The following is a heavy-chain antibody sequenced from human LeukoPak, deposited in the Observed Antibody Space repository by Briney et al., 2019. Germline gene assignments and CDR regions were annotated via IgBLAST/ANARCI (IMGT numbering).Heavy chain of an antibody. Sequence: GGSLRLSCAASGITFNNYAMNWIRQAPGKGLEWVSSITGSGRTTSYADSVKGRFTISRDNSKNTVYLQMVSLRADDSAIYYCAKDSPRDSGTYLSRYNWFDPWGQGTLVTVSS. CDR2: ITGSGRTT. CDR3: AKDSPRDSGTYLSRYNWFDP. CDR1: GITFNNYA. J-gene: IGHJ5*02. V-gene: IGHV3-23*01. D-gene: IGHD1-26*01.